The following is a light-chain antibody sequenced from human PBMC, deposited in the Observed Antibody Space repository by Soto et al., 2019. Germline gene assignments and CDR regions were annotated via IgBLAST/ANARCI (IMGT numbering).Light chain of an antibody. Sequence: DIQMTQSPSSLSASVGDRVTITCRASQSITTFLNWYQQKPGKAPQLLTYAASSLQSGVPSRFSGSGSGTDFTLTISSLQPEDFATYYCQQSYSTPLTFGPGTKVDIK. CDR1: QSITTF. CDR2: AAS. J-gene: IGKJ3*01. V-gene: IGKV1-39*01. CDR3: QQSYSTPLT.